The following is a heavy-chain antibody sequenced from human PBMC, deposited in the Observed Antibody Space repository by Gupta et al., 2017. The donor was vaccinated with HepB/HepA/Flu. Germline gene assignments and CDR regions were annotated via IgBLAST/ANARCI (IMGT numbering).Heavy chain of an antibody. CDR1: GFTFSSYG. CDR2: IWDDGSNK. Sequence: QVQLVESGGGVVQPGRSLRLSCAASGFTFSSYGMHWVRQAPGKGLEWVAVIWDDGSNKYYADSVKGRFTFSRDNSKNMLYLQMNSLRAEDTAVYYCTRWREGMDVWGQGTTVTVSS. CDR3: TRWREGMDV. J-gene: IGHJ6*02. V-gene: IGHV3-33*01.